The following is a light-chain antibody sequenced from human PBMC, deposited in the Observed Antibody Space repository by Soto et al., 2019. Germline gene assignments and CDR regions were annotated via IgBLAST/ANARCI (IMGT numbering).Light chain of an antibody. J-gene: IGLJ3*02. CDR2: DND. V-gene: IGLV1-51*01. CDR3: EAWDSNLSGGV. CDR1: RSNIGSNY. Sequence: QSVLTQPPSVSAAPGQKVTVSCSGSRSNIGSNYVSWYQHLPGTAPKLLIYDNDKRPSGIPDRFSASKSGTSATLDITGLQTADEADYYCEAWDSNLSGGVFGGGTKVTVL.